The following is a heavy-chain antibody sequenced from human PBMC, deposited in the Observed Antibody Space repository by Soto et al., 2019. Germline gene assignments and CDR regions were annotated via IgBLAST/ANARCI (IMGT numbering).Heavy chain of an antibody. CDR2: IYSGGGT. D-gene: IGHD4-17*01. Sequence: EVQLVESGGDLVQPGGSLRLSCAASGVTVSNNFMSWVRQAPGKGLEWVSIIYSGGGTQYADSVKGRFTISRDNYKNTGYLQMNSLRVEDTAVYYCARNVPVTPLGYWGQGTLVTVSS. V-gene: IGHV3-66*01. CDR1: GVTVSNNF. J-gene: IGHJ4*02. CDR3: ARNVPVTPLGY.